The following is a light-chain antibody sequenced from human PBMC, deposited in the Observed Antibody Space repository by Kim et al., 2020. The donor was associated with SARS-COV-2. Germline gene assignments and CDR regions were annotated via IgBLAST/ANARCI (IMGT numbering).Light chain of an antibody. CDR2: VNSDGSH. CDR1: DGHSNYA. Sequence: QLVLTQSPSASASPGASVKLTCILSDGHSNYAIAWHQQQPEKGPRYLMKVNSDGSHTRGDGVPDRFSGSSSGSERYLIISSLQSEDEADYYCQSWGTGIWVFGGGTKLTVL. CDR3: QSWGTGIWV. V-gene: IGLV4-69*02. J-gene: IGLJ3*02.